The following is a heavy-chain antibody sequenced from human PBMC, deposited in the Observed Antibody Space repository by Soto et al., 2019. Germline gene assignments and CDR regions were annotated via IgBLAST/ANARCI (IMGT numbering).Heavy chain of an antibody. CDR2: ISSSGSTI. V-gene: IGHV3-11*01. J-gene: IGHJ5*02. D-gene: IGHD6-19*01. CDR3: ARVVSGYSSGWYTYHWFDP. Sequence: PGGSLRLSCAASGFTFSDYYMSWIRQAPGKGLEWVSYISSSGSTIYYADSVKGRFTISRDNAKNSLYLQMNSLRAEDTAVYYCARVVSGYSSGWYTYHWFDPWGQGTLVTVSS. CDR1: GFTFSDYY.